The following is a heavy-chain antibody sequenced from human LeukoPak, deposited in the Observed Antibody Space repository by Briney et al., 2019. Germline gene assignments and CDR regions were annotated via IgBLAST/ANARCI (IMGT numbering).Heavy chain of an antibody. J-gene: IGHJ4*02. D-gene: IGHD2-2*01. CDR2: INPNSGGT. CDR1: GYTFTGYY. CDR3: ARTDPVVVVPAAIGY. Sequence: ASVKVSCKASGYTFTGYYMHWVRQAPGQGLEWMGWINPNSGGTSYAQKFQGRVTMTRDTSISTAYMELSRLRSDDTAVYYCARTDPVVVVPAAIGYWGQGTLVTVSS. V-gene: IGHV1-2*02.